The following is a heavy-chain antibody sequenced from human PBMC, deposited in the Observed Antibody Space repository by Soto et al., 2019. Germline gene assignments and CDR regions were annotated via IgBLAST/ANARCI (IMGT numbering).Heavy chain of an antibody. D-gene: IGHD4-17*01. CDR2: INAGNGNT. V-gene: IGHV1-3*01. J-gene: IGHJ6*02. CDR1: GYTFTSYA. CDR3: AASYGDYDRYYYYYGMDV. Sequence: ASVKVSCKASGYTFTSYAMHWVRQAPGQRLEWMGWINAGNGNTKYSQKFQGRVTITRGTSASTAYMELSSLRSEDTAVYYCAASYGDYDRYYYYYGMDVWGQGTTVTVSS.